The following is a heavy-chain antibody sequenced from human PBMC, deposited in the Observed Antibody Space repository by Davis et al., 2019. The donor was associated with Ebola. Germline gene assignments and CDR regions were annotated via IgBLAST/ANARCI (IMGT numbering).Heavy chain of an antibody. Sequence: AASVNSCKASGYTFTNYGISWVRQAPGQGLEWMGWISAYNGNTNYAQYLQGRVAMTTDTSTSTAYMELRSLRSDDTAVYYCARDLGDYDFDYWGQGTLVTVSS. V-gene: IGHV1-18*01. CDR2: ISAYNGNT. CDR1: GYTFTNYG. D-gene: IGHD4-17*01. J-gene: IGHJ4*02. CDR3: ARDLGDYDFDY.